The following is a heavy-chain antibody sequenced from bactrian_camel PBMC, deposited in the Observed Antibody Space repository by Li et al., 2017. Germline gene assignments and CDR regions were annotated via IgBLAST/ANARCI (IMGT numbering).Heavy chain of an antibody. V-gene: IGHV3-2*01. CDR2: IYTATGIT. J-gene: IGHJ4*01. Sequence: QVQLVESGGGLVQPGGSLRLSCAASGFTFSTYAMSWVRQAPGKGLEWVSSIYTATGITYYADSVKGRFTISKDHGKNTLDLQMNSLKPEDTGVYYCAADLILASRRISNPCRMSQGTQVTVS. CDR1: GFTFSTYA.